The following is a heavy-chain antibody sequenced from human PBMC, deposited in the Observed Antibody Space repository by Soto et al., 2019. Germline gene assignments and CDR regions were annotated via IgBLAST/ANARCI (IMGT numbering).Heavy chain of an antibody. D-gene: IGHD6-6*01. Sequence: EVQLVESGGGLVQPGGSLRLSCAASGFTFSSYWMSWVRQAPGKGLEWVANIKQDGSEKYYVDSVKGRFTISRDNAKNSLYLQMNSLTAEDTAVYYCARRMADRLTWFDPWGQGTLVTVSS. CDR3: ARRMADRLTWFDP. CDR1: GFTFSSYW. CDR2: IKQDGSEK. V-gene: IGHV3-7*01. J-gene: IGHJ5*02.